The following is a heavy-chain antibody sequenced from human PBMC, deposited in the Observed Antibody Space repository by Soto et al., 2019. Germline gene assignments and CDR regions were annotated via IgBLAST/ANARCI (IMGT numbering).Heavy chain of an antibody. J-gene: IGHJ4*02. CDR2: IYSSGST. Sequence: QVQLQESGPGLVKPSQTLSLICTGSGTSITSGGSYWSWIRQHPGKGLEWIGCIYSSGSTSYNPSLTSRLAMSVDTSKNQFSLSLSSVTAADTAVYYCTRGTLHWGQGTLVTVSS. CDR1: GTSITSGGSY. V-gene: IGHV4-31*03. CDR3: TRGTLH.